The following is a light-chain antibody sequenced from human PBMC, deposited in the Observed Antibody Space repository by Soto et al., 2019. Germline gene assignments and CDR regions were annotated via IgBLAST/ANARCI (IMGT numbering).Light chain of an antibody. J-gene: IGKJ4*01. Sequence: EIMMTQSPATLSVSPGERATLSCWASQSVSSNLAWYQQKPGQAPRLLIYDVSTRATGIPTRFSGSGSGTEFTLTISSLQSEDFAADYCQQYNNWPLTFGGGTKVEIK. CDR1: QSVSSN. CDR3: QQYNNWPLT. CDR2: DVS. V-gene: IGKV3D-15*01.